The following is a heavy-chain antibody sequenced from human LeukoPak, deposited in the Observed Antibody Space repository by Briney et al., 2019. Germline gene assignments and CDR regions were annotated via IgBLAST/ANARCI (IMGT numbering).Heavy chain of an antibody. Sequence: GRSLRLSCAASGFTFSSYGMHWVRQAPGKGLEWVAVISYDGSNKYYADSVKGRFTISRDNSKNTLYLQMNSLRAEDTAVYYXXXXXXXYCGGDCSYYFDYWGQGTLVTVSS. CDR2: ISYDGSNK. V-gene: IGHV3-30*03. CDR3: XXXXXXYCGGDCSYYFDY. CDR1: GFTFSSYG. J-gene: IGHJ4*02. D-gene: IGHD2-21*02.